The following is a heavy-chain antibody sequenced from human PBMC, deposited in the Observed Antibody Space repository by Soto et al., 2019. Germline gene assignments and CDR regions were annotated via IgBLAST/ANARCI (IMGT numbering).Heavy chain of an antibody. CDR1: GFTFSKYG. CDR2: IRSDGDTT. CDR3: AKGKGIGATPDGANC. Sequence: EVQVLESGGGLVQPGGSLRLSCAASGFTFSKYGMNWVRQAPGKGLEWVSGIRSDGDTTYNADSLKGRFTVSRDNSKNTVFLQMDSLRAEDTAIYYCAKGKGIGATPDGANCWGQGTLVTVSS. J-gene: IGHJ4*02. D-gene: IGHD1-26*01. V-gene: IGHV3-23*01.